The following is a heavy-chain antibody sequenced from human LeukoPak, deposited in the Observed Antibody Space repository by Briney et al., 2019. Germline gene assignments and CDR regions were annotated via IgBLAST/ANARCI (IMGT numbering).Heavy chain of an antibody. V-gene: IGHV1-69*04. J-gene: IGHJ5*02. CDR1: GGTFSSYA. D-gene: IGHD6-13*01. CDR3: ARDGGYSSSRGWFDP. Sequence: SVKVSCKASGGTFSSYAISWVRQAPGQGLEWMRRIIPILGIANYAQKFQGRVTITADKSTSTAHMELSSLRSEDTAVYYCARDGGYSSSRGWFDPWGQGTLVTVSS. CDR2: IIPILGIA.